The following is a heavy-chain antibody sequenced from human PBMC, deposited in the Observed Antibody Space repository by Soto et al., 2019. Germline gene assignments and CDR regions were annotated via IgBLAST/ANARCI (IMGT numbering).Heavy chain of an antibody. CDR3: TKDEGYSRSISCKDAFDS. V-gene: IGHV3-9*02. CDR1: GFTSVDYG. CDR2: IGWDGGYM. D-gene: IGHD2-2*01. Sequence: EVQLVESGGGLVQPGGSLRLSCAASGFTSVDYGMHWVRQAPGHGLEWVSCIGWDGGYMGYAESVKGRFTISRENAKKSPYLQMNSLRVEDTALYYCTKDEGYSRSISCKDAFDSWGQGTMVTVS. J-gene: IGHJ3*01.